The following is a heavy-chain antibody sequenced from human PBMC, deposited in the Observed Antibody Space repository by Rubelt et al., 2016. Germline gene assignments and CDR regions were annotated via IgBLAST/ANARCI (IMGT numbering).Heavy chain of an antibody. CDR1: AGSFSGYY. Sequence: QVQLQQWGAGLLKPSETLSLTCAVYAGSFSGYYWSWIRQPPGKGLEWIGEINHSGSTDYNPSLKSRVTISVDTSKNQFSLKPTSVTAADPAGYFWARRAMYVIFGVVTPGCFDYWGQGTLVTGSS. CDR3: ARRAMYVIFGVVTPGCFDY. CDR2: INHSGST. J-gene: IGHJ4*02. V-gene: IGHV4-34*01. D-gene: IGHD3-3*01.